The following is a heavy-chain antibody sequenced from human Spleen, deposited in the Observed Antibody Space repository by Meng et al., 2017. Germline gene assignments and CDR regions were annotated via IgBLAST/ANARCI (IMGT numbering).Heavy chain of an antibody. Sequence: SETLSLTCTVSGGSISSYYWSWIRQPPGKGLEWIGYIYYSGSTNYNPSLKSRVTMSLDTSKNQFSLKMTSVTAADTAVYYCAGGPYDSSGYYSLYWGRGTLVTVSS. CDR2: IYYSGST. D-gene: IGHD3-22*01. J-gene: IGHJ4*02. V-gene: IGHV4-59*12. CDR3: AGGPYDSSGYYSLY. CDR1: GGSISSYY.